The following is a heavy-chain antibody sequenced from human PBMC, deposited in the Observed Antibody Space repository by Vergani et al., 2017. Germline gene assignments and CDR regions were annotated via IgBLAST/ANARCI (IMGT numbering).Heavy chain of an antibody. J-gene: IGHJ6*02. Sequence: QVQLVQSGAEVKKPGSSVKVSCKASGGTFRSYAISWVRQAPGQGLEWMGRIIPILGIANYAQKFQGRVTISADKSTRPAYMGLSSLRSEDTAVYYWSGEGMDTGDGMDVWGQGTTVTVSS. D-gene: IGHD5-18*01. CDR2: IIPILGIA. CDR3: SGEGMDTGDGMDV. V-gene: IGHV1-69*04. CDR1: GGTFRSYA.